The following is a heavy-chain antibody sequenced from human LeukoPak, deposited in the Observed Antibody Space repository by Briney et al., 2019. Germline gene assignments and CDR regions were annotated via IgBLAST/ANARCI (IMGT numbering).Heavy chain of an antibody. J-gene: IGHJ4*02. Sequence: PGGSLRLSCAASGFTFDDYAMHWVRQAPGKGLEWVSGISWNSGSIGYADSVKGRLTISRDNAKNSLYLQMNSLRAEDTALYYCAKDEADILTGPLVFWGQGTLVTVSS. V-gene: IGHV3-9*01. CDR1: GFTFDDYA. CDR3: AKDEADILTGPLVF. D-gene: IGHD3-9*01. CDR2: ISWNSGSI.